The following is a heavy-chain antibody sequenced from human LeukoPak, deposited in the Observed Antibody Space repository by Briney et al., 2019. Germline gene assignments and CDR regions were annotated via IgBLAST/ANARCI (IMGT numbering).Heavy chain of an antibody. CDR1: GLTVSSSY. CDR3: ARWYSSGWAFDY. Sequence: PGGSLTLSCAASGLTVSSSYMSWVRQAPGKGPEWVSLIYSSGSTYYTASVKGRFTISGDNSQNTLYLQMNSLSAEDTAVYYCARWYSSGWAFDYWGQGTLVTVSS. CDR2: IYSSGST. D-gene: IGHD6-19*01. V-gene: IGHV3-53*01. J-gene: IGHJ4*02.